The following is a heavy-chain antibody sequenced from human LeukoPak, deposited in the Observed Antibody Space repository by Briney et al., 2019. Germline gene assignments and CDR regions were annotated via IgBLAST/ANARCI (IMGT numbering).Heavy chain of an antibody. Sequence: GGSLRLSCAASGFTFSSYSMNWVRQAPGKGLEWISSITSTSSYFYQADSVKGRFTISRDNAKNSLYLQMNSLRGEDTAVYYCARGRGYSYGYVGYYFENWGQGTLVTVSS. CDR2: ITSTSSYF. CDR1: GFTFSSYS. J-gene: IGHJ4*02. D-gene: IGHD5-18*01. V-gene: IGHV3-21*01. CDR3: ARGRGYSYGYVGYYFEN.